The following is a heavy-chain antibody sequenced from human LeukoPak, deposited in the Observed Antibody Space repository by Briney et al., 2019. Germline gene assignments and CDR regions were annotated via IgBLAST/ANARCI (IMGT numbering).Heavy chain of an antibody. CDR3: ARSMVRGVIIPSG. CDR2: SRDKPNSYST. J-gene: IGHJ4*02. CDR1: GFTFSDHY. Sequence: QPGGSLRLSCEASGFTFSDHYIDWVRQAPGKGLEWVGRSRDKPNSYSTEYAASVKGRFTIIRDDSKNSLYLQMNNLRTEDTAVYYCARSMVRGVIIPSGWGQGTLVTVSS. V-gene: IGHV3-72*01. D-gene: IGHD3-10*01.